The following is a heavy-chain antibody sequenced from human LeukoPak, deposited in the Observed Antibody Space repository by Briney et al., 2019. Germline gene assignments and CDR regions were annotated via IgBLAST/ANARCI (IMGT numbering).Heavy chain of an antibody. J-gene: IGHJ4*02. V-gene: IGHV5-51*01. CDR3: ARPNVDIVATKTYYFDY. CDR2: IYPGDSDT. CDR1: GYSFTSYW. D-gene: IGHD5-12*01. Sequence: GESLKISCKGSGYSFTSYWIGWVRQMPGKGLEWMGIIYPGDSDTRYSPSFQGQVTISADKSISTAYLQWSSLKASDTAMYYCARPNVDIVATKTYYFDYWGQGTLVTVSS.